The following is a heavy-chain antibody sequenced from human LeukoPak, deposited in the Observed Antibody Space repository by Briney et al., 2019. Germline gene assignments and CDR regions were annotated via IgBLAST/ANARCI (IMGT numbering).Heavy chain of an antibody. CDR3: ARGSHPRYYYAY. CDR2: IYYSGST. J-gene: IGHJ4*02. V-gene: IGHV4-59*12. Sequence: SETLSLTCTVSGGSISSYYWSWIRQPPGKGLEWIGYIYYSGSTNYNPSLKSRVTISVDTSKNQFSLKLSSVTAADTAVYYCARGSHPRYYYAYWGQGTLVTVSS. CDR1: GGSISSYY. D-gene: IGHD3-10*01.